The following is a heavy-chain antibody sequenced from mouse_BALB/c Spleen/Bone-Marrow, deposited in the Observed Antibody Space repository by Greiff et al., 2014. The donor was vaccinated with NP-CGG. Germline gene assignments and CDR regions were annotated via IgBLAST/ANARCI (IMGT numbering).Heavy chain of an antibody. Sequence: QVQLQQSGPELMKPGASVKISCKASGYAFSSSWMNWVKQRPGQGLEWIGRIYPGDGGTNYNGKFKGKATLTADKSSSTAYMQLSSLTSVDSAVYFCARWGITSYYFDYWGQGTTLTVSS. D-gene: IGHD2-4*01. CDR2: IYPGDGGT. CDR1: GYAFSSSW. V-gene: IGHV1-82*01. CDR3: ARWGITSYYFDY. J-gene: IGHJ2*01.